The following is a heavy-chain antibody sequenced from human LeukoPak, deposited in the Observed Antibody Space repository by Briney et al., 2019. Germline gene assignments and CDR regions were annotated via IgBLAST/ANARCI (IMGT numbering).Heavy chain of an antibody. V-gene: IGHV3-15*01. CDR3: ATDGGQYFDRRTDAFDI. CDR2: IRSKTDGGTT. J-gene: IGHJ3*02. Sequence: PGGSLRLSCAASGFTVSSNYMSWVRQAPGKGLEWIGRIRSKTDGGTTDYATVVTGRFTISRDDSNSTVYVQMNSLKSEDTAVYYCATDGGQYFDRRTDAFDIWGQGTMVTVSS. CDR1: GFTVSSNY. D-gene: IGHD3-22*01.